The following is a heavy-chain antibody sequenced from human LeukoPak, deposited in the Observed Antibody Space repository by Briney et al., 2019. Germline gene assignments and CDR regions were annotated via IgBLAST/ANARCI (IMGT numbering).Heavy chain of an antibody. CDR1: GFTFSSFA. D-gene: IGHD7-27*01. J-gene: IGHJ6*02. CDR2: ISGSGGST. V-gene: IGHV3-23*01. Sequence: PGGSLRLSCAASGFTFSSFAMSWVRQAPGKGLEWVSAISGSGGSTYYTDSVKGRFTISRDNSKNTLYLQMNSLRAEDTAVYYCAKALGYYYYGMDVWGQGTTVTVSS. CDR3: AKALGYYYYGMDV.